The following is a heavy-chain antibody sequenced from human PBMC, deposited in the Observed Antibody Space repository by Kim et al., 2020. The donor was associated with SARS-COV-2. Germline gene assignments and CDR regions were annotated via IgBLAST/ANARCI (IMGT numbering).Heavy chain of an antibody. V-gene: IGHV3-48*03. D-gene: IGHD6-6*01. J-gene: IGHJ4*02. Sequence: GSLRLSCAASGFTFSSYEMNWVRQAPGKGLEWVSYISISGTTIYCADSVKGRFTISRDNAKNSLYLQMNSLRAEDTAVYYCASRAASIATRPFDYWGQGTLVTVSS. CDR3: ASRAASIATRPFDY. CDR2: ISISGTTI. CDR1: GFTFSSYE.